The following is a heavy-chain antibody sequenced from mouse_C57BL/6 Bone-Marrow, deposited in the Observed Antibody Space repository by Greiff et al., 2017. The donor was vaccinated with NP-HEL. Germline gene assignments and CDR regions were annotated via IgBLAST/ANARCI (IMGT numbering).Heavy chain of an antibody. J-gene: IGHJ3*01. CDR1: GYTFTDYE. V-gene: IGHV1-15*01. CDR2: IDPETGGT. CDR3: TRSPYGSSYAWFAD. D-gene: IGHD1-1*01. Sequence: QVQLQQSGAELVRPGASVTLSCKASGYTFTDYEMHWVKQTPVHGLEWIGAIDPETGGTAYNQKFKGKAILTADKSSSTAYMELRSLTSEDSAVYYCTRSPYGSSYAWFADWGQGTLVTVSA.